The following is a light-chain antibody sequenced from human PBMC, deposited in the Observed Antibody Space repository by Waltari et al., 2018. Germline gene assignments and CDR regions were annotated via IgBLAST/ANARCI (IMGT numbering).Light chain of an antibody. V-gene: IGKV2-28*01. Sequence: DIVLTQSPLSLPVTPGEPASISCRSSQSLLHSNGYNYLDWYLQKPGQSPRLLIYLGSNRASGVPDRFSGSGSGTDFTRKISRVEAEDVGVYYCMQVLQPLTFGGGTKVEIK. CDR1: QSLLHSNGYNY. CDR2: LGS. CDR3: MQVLQPLT. J-gene: IGKJ4*01.